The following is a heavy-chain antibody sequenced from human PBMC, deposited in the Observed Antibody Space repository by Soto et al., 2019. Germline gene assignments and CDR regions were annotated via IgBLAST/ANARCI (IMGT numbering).Heavy chain of an antibody. J-gene: IGHJ4*02. D-gene: IGHD3-3*01. CDR2: ISGSGLTT. CDR3: ARDRPYRDLWSGYYPRSNFDF. Sequence: GGSLRLSCAASGFAFGGYSMYWIRQAPGKGLEWVSYISGSGLTTYYADSVKGRFTISRDNAKKSLFLQMNSLRDEDTAVYFCARDRPYRDLWSGYYPRSNFDFWGQGTLVTVSS. V-gene: IGHV3-48*02. CDR1: GFAFGGYS.